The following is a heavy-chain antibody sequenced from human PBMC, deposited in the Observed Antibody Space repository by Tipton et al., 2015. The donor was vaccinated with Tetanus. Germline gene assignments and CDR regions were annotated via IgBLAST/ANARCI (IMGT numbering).Heavy chain of an antibody. CDR1: GFTFSNYA. V-gene: IGHV3-23*01. D-gene: IGHD6-13*01. CDR2: ITGGNT. CDR3: AKALGSSAWYGT. Sequence: GSLRLSCAASGFTFSNYAMSWVRQAPGKGLEWVSGITGGNTYYADSVKGRFTLSRDNSKNTLSLQMNSLRGEDTAVYYCAKALGSSAWYGTWGQGTLVTASS. J-gene: IGHJ5*02.